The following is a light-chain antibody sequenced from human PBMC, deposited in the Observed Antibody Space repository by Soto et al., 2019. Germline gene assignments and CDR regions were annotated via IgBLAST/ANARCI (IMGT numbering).Light chain of an antibody. Sequence: EVVLTPSPATLSLSPGAGATLSCRASQSISSSYLSWYQQKPGQAPRLLIYGASTRATGIPARFSGSGRGSGTDFTLPISSLQPEDFAVYYCLQDYNLPITFAQGTRLE. J-gene: IGKJ5*01. V-gene: IGKV3D-7*01. CDR3: LQDYNLPIT. CDR1: QSISSSY. CDR2: GAS.